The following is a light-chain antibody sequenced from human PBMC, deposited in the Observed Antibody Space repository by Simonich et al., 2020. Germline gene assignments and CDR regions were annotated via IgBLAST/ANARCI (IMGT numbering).Light chain of an antibody. V-gene: IGKV4-1*01. Sequence: DIVMTQSPDSLAVSLGERATINCKSSQSVLYSSNNKNYLAWYQQKPGQPPKLLIYCASTRESGVPDRFSGSGSGTDFTLTISSLQAEDFATYYCQQSYSRTFGQGTKVEIK. J-gene: IGKJ1*01. CDR2: CAS. CDR1: QSVLYSSNNKNY. CDR3: QQSYSRT.